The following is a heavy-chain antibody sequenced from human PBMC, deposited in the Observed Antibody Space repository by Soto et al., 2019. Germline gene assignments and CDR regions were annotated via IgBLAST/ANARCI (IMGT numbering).Heavy chain of an antibody. Sequence: GGSLRLSCAASGFTFSSYSMNWVRQAPGKGLEWVSSISSSSSYIYYADSVKGRFTISRDNAKNSLYLQMNSLRAEDTAVYYCARESFERMVRGAKYYYYMDVWGKGTTVTVSS. CDR2: ISSSSSYI. D-gene: IGHD3-10*01. CDR1: GFTFSSYS. J-gene: IGHJ6*03. CDR3: ARESFERMVRGAKYYYYMDV. V-gene: IGHV3-21*01.